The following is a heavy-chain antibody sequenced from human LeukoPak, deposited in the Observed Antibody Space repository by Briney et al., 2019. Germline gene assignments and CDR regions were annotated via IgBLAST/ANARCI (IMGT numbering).Heavy chain of an antibody. CDR2: IYDSGST. D-gene: IGHD3-16*01. Sequence: SETLSLTCTASGGSLSNHYWSWIRQPPGKGLEWIGHIYDSGSTTYNPSLKSRVTMSVDTSKNQFSLNLSSVTAADTAVYYCARGRIGGPKAPFDYWGQGTLVTVSS. CDR3: ARGRIGGPKAPFDY. CDR1: GGSLSNHY. V-gene: IGHV4-59*11. J-gene: IGHJ4*02.